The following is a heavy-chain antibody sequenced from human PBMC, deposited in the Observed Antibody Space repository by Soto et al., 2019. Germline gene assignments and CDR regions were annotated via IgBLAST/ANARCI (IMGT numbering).Heavy chain of an antibody. Sequence: SETLSLTCTVSGGSISSSSYYWGWIRQPPGKGLEWIGSIYYSGSTYYNPSLKSRVTISVDTSKNQFSLKLSSVTAADTAVYYCVVATPDTAMVTNYWGQGTLVTVSS. J-gene: IGHJ4*02. CDR2: IYYSGST. D-gene: IGHD5-18*01. V-gene: IGHV4-39*01. CDR1: GGSISSSSYY. CDR3: VVATPDTAMVTNY.